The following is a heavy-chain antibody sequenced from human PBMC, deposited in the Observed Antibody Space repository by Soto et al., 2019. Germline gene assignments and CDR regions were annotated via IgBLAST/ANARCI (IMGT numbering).Heavy chain of an antibody. J-gene: IGHJ4*02. V-gene: IGHV4-31*11. CDR1: GDSISSGGHY. CDR3: ARSRRPRTIEVEPPPDY. D-gene: IGHD2-15*01. Sequence: QVQLQESGPGLVKPSQTLSLTCDVSGDSISSGGHYWIWIRQHPGKGLEWIGYIYYTGSTTYNPARKSRVTISVDTSKKQFSLKLTSVTAADTAMYYCARSRRPRTIEVEPPPDYWGQGTLVTVSS. CDR2: IYYTGST.